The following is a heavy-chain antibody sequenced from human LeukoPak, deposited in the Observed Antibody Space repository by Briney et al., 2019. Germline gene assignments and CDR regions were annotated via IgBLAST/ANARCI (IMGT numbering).Heavy chain of an antibody. D-gene: IGHD3-9*01. V-gene: IGHV1-3*01. CDR2: INAGNGNT. Sequence: ASVKVSCKASGYTFTSYAMHWVRQAPGQRLEWMGWINAGNGNTKYSQKFQGRVTITRDTSASTAYMELSSLRSEDTAVYYCASNHRTGYFGGAAFDIWGQGTMATVSS. J-gene: IGHJ3*02. CDR1: GYTFTSYA. CDR3: ASNHRTGYFGGAAFDI.